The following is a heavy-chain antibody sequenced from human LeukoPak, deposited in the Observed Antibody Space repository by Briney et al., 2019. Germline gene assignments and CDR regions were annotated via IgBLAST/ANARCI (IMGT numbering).Heavy chain of an antibody. CDR1: GFTFSSYG. CDR2: IWYDGSNK. V-gene: IGHV3-33*01. D-gene: IGHD6-6*01. CDR3: ARDQKISSASWFDP. J-gene: IGHJ5*02. Sequence: GGSLRLSCAASGFTFSSYGMHWVRQAPGKGLEWVAVIWYDGSNKYYADSVKGRFTISRDNSKNTLYLQMNSLRAEDTAVYYCARDQKISSASWFDPWGQGTLVTVSS.